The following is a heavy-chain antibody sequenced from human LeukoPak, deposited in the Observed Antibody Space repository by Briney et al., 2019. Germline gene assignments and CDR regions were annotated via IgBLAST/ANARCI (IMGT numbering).Heavy chain of an antibody. CDR1: GGSFSSYY. D-gene: IGHD4-17*01. V-gene: IGHV4-34*01. J-gene: IGHJ4*02. CDR2: INHSGST. CDR3: ARGGIYGDYAVVKFDY. Sequence: SETLSLTCGVYGGSFSSYYWSWIRQPPGKWLEWIGEINHSGSTNYNPSLKSRVTISVDTSKNQFSLKLSSVTAADTAVYYCARGGIYGDYAVVKFDYWGQGTPVTVSS.